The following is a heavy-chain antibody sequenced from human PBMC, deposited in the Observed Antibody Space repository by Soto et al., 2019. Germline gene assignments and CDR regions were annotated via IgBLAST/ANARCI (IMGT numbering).Heavy chain of an antibody. CDR3: GREGPNHRFS. D-gene: IGHD3-16*02. CDR2: ITAYTGNT. CDR1: AYTFTSYG. V-gene: IGHV1-18*01. J-gene: IGHJ5*02. Sequence: QVQLVQSGAEVKKPGASVKVSCKASAYTFTSYGFSWVRQAPGQGLEWMGWITAYTGNTTYAQKLQGRDTMTTDTSTRQAYIELRSLSSDDTSVYYCGREGPNHRFSWGQGPLVTVSS.